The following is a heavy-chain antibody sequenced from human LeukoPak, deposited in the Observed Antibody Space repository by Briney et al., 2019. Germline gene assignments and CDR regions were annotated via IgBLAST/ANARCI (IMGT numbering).Heavy chain of an antibody. CDR3: ARDSQGDY. J-gene: IGHJ4*02. V-gene: IGHV1-2*02. Sequence: ASVKVSCKASGYTFTSYGISWVRQAPGQGLEWMGWINPNSGGTNYAQKFQGRVTMTRDTSISTAYMELSRLRSDDTAVYYCARDSQGDYWGQGTLVTVSS. CDR2: INPNSGGT. CDR1: GYTFTSYG.